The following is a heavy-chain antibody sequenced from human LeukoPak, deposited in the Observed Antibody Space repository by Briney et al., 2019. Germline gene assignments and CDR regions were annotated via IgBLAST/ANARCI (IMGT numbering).Heavy chain of an antibody. CDR1: GFTFDDYA. CDR3: AKDQDDRDGYNYGAFDI. D-gene: IGHD5-24*01. V-gene: IGHV3-43*02. Sequence: GGSLRLSCAASGFTFDDYAMHWVRQAPGKGLKWVSLISGDGGSTYYADSVKGRFTISRDNSKNSLYLQMNSLRTEDTALYYCAKDQDDRDGYNYGAFDIWGQGTMVTVSS. CDR2: ISGDGGST. J-gene: IGHJ3*02.